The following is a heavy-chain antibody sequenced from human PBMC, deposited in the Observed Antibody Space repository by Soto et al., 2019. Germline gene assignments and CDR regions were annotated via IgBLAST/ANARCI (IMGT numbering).Heavy chain of an antibody. CDR2: IPSRGRP. V-gene: IGHV4-30-4*01. Sequence: PSETLSLTCSVSGASVAGGSYYWSWVRQPPGKGLEWIGYIPSRGRPFYNPSLTSRGTISADTSKNQLSLQLTSVTAAVTAVYYCARDTYSGYDFGLWGQGTLVTVSS. CDR1: GASVAGGSYY. D-gene: IGHD5-12*01. J-gene: IGHJ5*02. CDR3: ARDTYSGYDFGL.